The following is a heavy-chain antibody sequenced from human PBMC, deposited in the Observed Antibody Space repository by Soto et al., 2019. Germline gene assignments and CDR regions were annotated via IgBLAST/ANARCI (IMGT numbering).Heavy chain of an antibody. D-gene: IGHD6-19*01. CDR3: ARLSSSDWYKWFDP. CDR1: GGSISSSSHH. CDR2: IYYSGST. V-gene: IGHV4-39*01. Sequence: PSETLSLTCTVSGGSISSSSHHWGWIRQPPGKGLEWIGTIYYSGSTYYNPSLKSRITMSVDTSKNQFSLKLSSVTAADTAVYYCARLSSSDWYKWFDPWGQGTLVTVSS. J-gene: IGHJ5*02.